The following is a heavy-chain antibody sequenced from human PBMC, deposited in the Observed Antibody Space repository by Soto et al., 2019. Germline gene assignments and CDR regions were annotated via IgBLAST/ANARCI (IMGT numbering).Heavy chain of an antibody. J-gene: IGHJ4*02. CDR1: GGTFSSFA. V-gene: IGHV1-69*01. CDR2: IIPIFATT. CDR3: ARDSDHTYDY. Sequence: QVQLVQSGAEVKKPGSSVKVSCKASGGTFSSFAISWVRQAPGQGLEWMGGIIPIFATTNYAQKVQGRVTISADESTSTAYMEVTTLRSEDTAVYYCARDSDHTYDYWGQGTLVTVSS. D-gene: IGHD1-26*01.